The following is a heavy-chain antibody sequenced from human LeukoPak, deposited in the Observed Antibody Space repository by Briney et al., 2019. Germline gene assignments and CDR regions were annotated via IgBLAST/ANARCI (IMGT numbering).Heavy chain of an antibody. J-gene: IGHJ4*02. CDR3: AKAIQGSFDY. CDR2: IYSGGST. D-gene: IGHD2-2*02. CDR1: GFTVSSNY. Sequence: GGSLRLSCAASGFTVSSNYMSWVRQAPGRGLEWVSVIYSGGSTYYADSVKGRFTISRDNSKNTLYLQMNSLRAEDTAVYYCAKAIQGSFDYWGQGTLVTVSS. V-gene: IGHV3-53*01.